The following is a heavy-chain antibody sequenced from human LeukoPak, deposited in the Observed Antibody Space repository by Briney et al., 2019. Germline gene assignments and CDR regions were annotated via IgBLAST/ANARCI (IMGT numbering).Heavy chain of an antibody. CDR3: APNIVLRPVAHRGGFDP. V-gene: IGHV3-7*03. D-gene: IGHD2-8*01. CDR1: GFTFSSYW. J-gene: IGHJ5*02. CDR2: IKQDGSEK. Sequence: GGSLRLSCAASGFTFSSYWMSWVRQAPGKGLEWVANIKQDGSEKYYVDSVKGRFTISRDNAKNSLYLQMNSLRAEDTAVYYCAPNIVLRPVAHRGGFDPWGQGTLVTVSS.